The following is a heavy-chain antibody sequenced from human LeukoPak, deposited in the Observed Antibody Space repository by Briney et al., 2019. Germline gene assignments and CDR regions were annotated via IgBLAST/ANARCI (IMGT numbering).Heavy chain of an antibody. CDR1: GFTFSSYS. D-gene: IGHD2-2*01. Sequence: GGSLRLSCAASGFTFSSYSMNWVRQAPGKGLEWVSSISDSSAFIYYAESVRGRFTISRDNAKNSLFLQMNSLRAEDTAVYYCSRTYCSKSTCPVATEVWGQGTTVTVSS. CDR2: ISDSSAFI. J-gene: IGHJ6*02. CDR3: SRTYCSKSTCPVATEV. V-gene: IGHV3-21*01.